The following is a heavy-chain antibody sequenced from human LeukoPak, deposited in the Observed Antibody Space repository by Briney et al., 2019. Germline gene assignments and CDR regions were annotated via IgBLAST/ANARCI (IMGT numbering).Heavy chain of an antibody. J-gene: IGHJ4*02. CDR3: TRDRAYGALDY. CDR2: INGDGSLN. Sequence: GGSLRLSCAASGFTFSTSWMTWVRQAPGKGLEWVANINGDGSLNGHVASAKGRFTISRDNAKNSVYLQMISLRDEDTAVYYCTRDRAYGALDYWGQGTLVTVSS. D-gene: IGHD4/OR15-4a*01. CDR1: GFTFSTSW. V-gene: IGHV3-7*01.